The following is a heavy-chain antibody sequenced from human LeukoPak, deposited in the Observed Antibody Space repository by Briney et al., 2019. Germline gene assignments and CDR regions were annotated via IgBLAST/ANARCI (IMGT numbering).Heavy chain of an antibody. CDR2: IYNSGTT. D-gene: IGHD1-26*01. CDR1: VGSINSYS. CDR3: AGRSGSYLRY. V-gene: IGHV4-59*03. J-gene: IGHJ4*02. Sequence: SETLSLTCNVSVGSINSYSGSWIRQPPGRGLEWIGNIYNSGTTNYKTNYNPSLKSRVTISIDTSKNQFFLKMNSVTAADTAVYYCAGRSGSYLRYWGQGILVTVSS.